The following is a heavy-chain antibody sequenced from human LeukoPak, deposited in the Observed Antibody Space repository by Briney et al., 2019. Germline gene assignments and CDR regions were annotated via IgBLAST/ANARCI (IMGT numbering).Heavy chain of an antibody. CDR3: ARGRSTGYPYYFEC. Sequence: ASVKVSCKSCGYTFTSYDIKWGRQATGQGLEWMGWMNPNSGSTGYAQKFQGRVTITRNTSISTAYMELSGLRSEDTAVYYCARGRSTGYPYYFECWGQGTLVTVSS. D-gene: IGHD5-12*01. CDR1: GYTFTSYD. CDR2: MNPNSGST. V-gene: IGHV1-8*03. J-gene: IGHJ4*02.